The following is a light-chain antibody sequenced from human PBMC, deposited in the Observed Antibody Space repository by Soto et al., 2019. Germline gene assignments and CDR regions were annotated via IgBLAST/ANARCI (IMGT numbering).Light chain of an antibody. V-gene: IGKV3-15*01. CDR1: QSVRSN. J-gene: IGKJ1*01. CDR2: AAS. Sequence: EIVMTQSPATLSVSPGERFTLSCRASQSVRSNLAWYQQKPGPAPRLLIYAASTRATGVPARFSGSGSGTEFTLTISRLQSEDFAVYYCQQHKVWPATFGQGTKVDIK. CDR3: QQHKVWPAT.